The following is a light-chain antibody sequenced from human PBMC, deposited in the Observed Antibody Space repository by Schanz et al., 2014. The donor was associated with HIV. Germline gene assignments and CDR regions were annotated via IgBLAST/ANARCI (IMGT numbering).Light chain of an antibody. Sequence: QSVLTQPASVSGSPGQSITISCTGLNSDINFYYYVSWFQQHPGKAPQLMIYDGSSRPSGVSNRFSGSKSDNTARLTVSGLQAEDEADYFCSASAGSDSFVVFGGGTKLTVL. CDR2: DGS. CDR3: SASAGSDSFVV. J-gene: IGLJ2*01. CDR1: NSDINFYYY. V-gene: IGLV2-14*03.